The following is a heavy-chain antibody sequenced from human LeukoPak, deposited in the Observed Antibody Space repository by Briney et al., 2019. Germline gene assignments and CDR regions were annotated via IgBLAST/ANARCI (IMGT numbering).Heavy chain of an antibody. CDR2: ISSSGSTI. V-gene: IGHV3-11*01. CDR3: ARAICSSTSCYDH. D-gene: IGHD2-2*01. CDR1: GFTFSDYY. J-gene: IGHJ4*02. Sequence: KPGGSLRLSCAASGFTFSDYYMSWTRQAPGKGLEWVSYISSSGSTIYYADSVKGRFTISRDNAKNSLYLQMNSLRAEDTAVYYCARAICSSTSCYDHWGQGTLVTVSS.